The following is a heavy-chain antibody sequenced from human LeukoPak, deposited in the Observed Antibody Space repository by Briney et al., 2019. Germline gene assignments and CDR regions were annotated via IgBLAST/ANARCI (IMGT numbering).Heavy chain of an antibody. CDR1: GFTVSSKY. V-gene: IGHV3-66*01. CDR2: IYGDSTT. Sequence: GGSLRLSCAASGFTVSSKYMGWVRQAPGKGLEWVSVIYGDSTTYYPDSVKGRFNISRDNSKNTVYLQVNSLRAEDTAVYYCASIAVTGGYFDNWGQGTPVAVSS. D-gene: IGHD6-19*01. J-gene: IGHJ4*02. CDR3: ASIAVTGGYFDN.